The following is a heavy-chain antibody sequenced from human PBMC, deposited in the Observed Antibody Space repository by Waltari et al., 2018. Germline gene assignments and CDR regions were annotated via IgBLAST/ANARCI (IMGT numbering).Heavy chain of an antibody. D-gene: IGHD1-26*01. CDR1: GGSISSYY. J-gene: IGHJ4*02. V-gene: IGHV4-59*01. CDR2: IYYSGST. Sequence: QVQLQESGPGLVKPSETLSLTCTVSGGSISSYYWSWIRQPPGKGLEWIGYIYYSGSTNYNPSLKSRVTISVDTSKNQFSLKLSSVTAADTAVYYCARSLVGANFDYWGQGTLVTVSS. CDR3: ARSLVGANFDY.